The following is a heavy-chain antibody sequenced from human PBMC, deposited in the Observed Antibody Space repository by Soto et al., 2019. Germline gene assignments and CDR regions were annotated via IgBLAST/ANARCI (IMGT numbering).Heavy chain of an antibody. J-gene: IGHJ6*02. CDR2: IIPIFGTA. CDR3: AGWGTAMIPYGMDV. CDR1: GGTFSSYA. D-gene: IGHD5-18*01. V-gene: IGHV1-69*13. Sequence: ASVKVSCKASGGTFSSYAISWVRQAPGQGLEWMGGIIPIFGTANYAQKFQGRVTITADESTSTAYMELSSLRSEDTAVYYCAGWGTAMIPYGMDVWGQGTTVTVSS.